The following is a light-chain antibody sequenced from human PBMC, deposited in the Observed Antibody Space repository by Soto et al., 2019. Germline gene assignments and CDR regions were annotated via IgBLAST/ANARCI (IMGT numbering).Light chain of an antibody. CDR3: QQRSRWPPSIT. CDR1: QSVSNY. Sequence: EIVLTQSPATLSLSPGERATLSCRASQSVSNYLAWYQQKPGQAPRLLIYDVSNRATGIPARFSGSGSGTDFSLTISSLEPEDFAVYYCQQRSRWPPSITFGQGTRLEIK. J-gene: IGKJ5*01. CDR2: DVS. V-gene: IGKV3-11*01.